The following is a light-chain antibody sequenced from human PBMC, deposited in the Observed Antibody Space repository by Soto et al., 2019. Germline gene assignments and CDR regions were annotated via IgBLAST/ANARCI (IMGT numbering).Light chain of an antibody. CDR3: SSYTSSSTYV. CDR1: SVDVGGYNS. CDR2: DVS. Sequence: QSVLTYAASVSGSPGPSITISCPGTSVDVGGYNSVSRYQQHPGKAPKLMISDVSNRPSGVSNRFSGYKSGNTASLTISGLQAEDEADYYCSSYTSSSTYVFGTGTKVTVL. V-gene: IGLV2-14*01. J-gene: IGLJ1*01.